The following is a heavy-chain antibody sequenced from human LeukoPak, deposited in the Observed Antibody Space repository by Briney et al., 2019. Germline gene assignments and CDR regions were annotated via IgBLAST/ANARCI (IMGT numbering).Heavy chain of an antibody. CDR2: VNHSGST. J-gene: IGHJ1*01. D-gene: IGHD4-17*01. CDR3: ARGEDGDYYFQH. CDR1: GASFSDYY. Sequence: SETLSLSCAVYGASFSDYYWSWIRQPPGKGLEWIGEVNHSGSTNYNPSLKSRVTISVDTSKNQFSLKLSSVTAADTAVYYCARGEDGDYYFQHWGQGTLVTVSS. V-gene: IGHV4-34*01.